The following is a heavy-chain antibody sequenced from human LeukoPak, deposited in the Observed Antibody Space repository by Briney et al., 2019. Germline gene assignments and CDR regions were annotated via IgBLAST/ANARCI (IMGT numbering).Heavy chain of an antibody. CDR3: ARGPGIQLHFDY. CDR1: GFTFSTYS. D-gene: IGHD5-18*01. Sequence: PGGSLRLSCAASGFTFSTYSMNWVRQAPGKGLEWVSVIYSGGSTYYADSVKGRFTISRDNSKNTLYLQMNSLRAEDTAVYYCARGPGIQLHFDYWGQGTLVTVSS. J-gene: IGHJ4*02. CDR2: IYSGGST. V-gene: IGHV3-53*01.